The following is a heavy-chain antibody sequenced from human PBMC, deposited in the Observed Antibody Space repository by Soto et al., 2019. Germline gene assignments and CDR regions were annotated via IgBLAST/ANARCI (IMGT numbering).Heavy chain of an antibody. D-gene: IGHD3-3*02. Sequence: QVQLVQSGAEVKKPGASVKVSCKASGYALTSSGITLVRQAPGQGLEWMGWISEYNGNIDYAEKFQTRVALTTDTSTGTAFMELRDLRSDDTAVYYCARRSTDTAFWYFDLWGRGTLVTVSS. CDR3: ARRSTDTAFWYFDL. CDR1: GYALTSSG. V-gene: IGHV1-18*04. CDR2: ISEYNGNI. J-gene: IGHJ2*01.